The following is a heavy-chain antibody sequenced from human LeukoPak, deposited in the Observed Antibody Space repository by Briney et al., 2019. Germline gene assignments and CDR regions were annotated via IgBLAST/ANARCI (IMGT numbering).Heavy chain of an antibody. J-gene: IGHJ6*03. D-gene: IGHD6-13*01. Sequence: GGSLRLSCAASGFTFSSYGMHWVRQDPGKGLEWVAFIRYDGSNKYYADSVKGRFTISRDNSKNTLYLQMNSLRAEDTAVYYCAKTHGVYDYYYMDVWGKGTTVTVSS. CDR2: IRYDGSNK. CDR3: AKTHGVYDYYYMDV. V-gene: IGHV3-30*02. CDR1: GFTFSSYG.